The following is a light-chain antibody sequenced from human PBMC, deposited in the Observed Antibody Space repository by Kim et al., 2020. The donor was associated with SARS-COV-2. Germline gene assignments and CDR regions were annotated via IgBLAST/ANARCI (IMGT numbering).Light chain of an antibody. Sequence: QSALTQPASVSGSPGQSITISCTGSSSDVGGYNSVSWYQQPPGKAPKLMIFDVNKRPSGVSDRFCGSKSGHTASLTISGLQVEDDADYYCSSYTSSSTLVFGGGTQLTVL. CDR3: SSYTSSSTLV. CDR2: DVN. V-gene: IGLV2-14*01. CDR1: SSDVGGYNS. J-gene: IGLJ2*01.